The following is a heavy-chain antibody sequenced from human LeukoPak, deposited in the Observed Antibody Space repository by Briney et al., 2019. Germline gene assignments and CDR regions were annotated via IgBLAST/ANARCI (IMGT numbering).Heavy chain of an antibody. CDR1: GHSLSGSSYS. V-gene: IGHV4-39*07. Sequence: SETLSLTCTVSGHSLSGSSYSWGWIRQPPGKGLEWIGCIYNVGSTGNTHYNPSLKSRLTISEDTSKNQFSLRLSSATAADTAVYYCARDFGAGSYRYGMDVWGQGTAVTVSS. D-gene: IGHD3-10*01. CDR2: IYNVGSTGNT. CDR3: ARDFGAGSYRYGMDV. J-gene: IGHJ6*02.